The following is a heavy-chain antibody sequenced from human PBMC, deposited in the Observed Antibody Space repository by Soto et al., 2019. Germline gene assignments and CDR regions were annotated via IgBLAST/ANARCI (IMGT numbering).Heavy chain of an antibody. J-gene: IGHJ4*02. D-gene: IGHD2-15*01. CDR3: AKADIVVVVAAKGAAYYFDY. CDR2: INPSGGST. Sequence: ASVKVSCKASGHTFTKYYFHWVRQAPGQGLEWMGIINPSGGSTNYAERFQGRVTMTRDTSTSTMYMELSSLRSEDTAVYYCAKADIVVVVAAKGAAYYFDYWGQGTLVTVSS. V-gene: IGHV1-46*01. CDR1: GHTFTKYY.